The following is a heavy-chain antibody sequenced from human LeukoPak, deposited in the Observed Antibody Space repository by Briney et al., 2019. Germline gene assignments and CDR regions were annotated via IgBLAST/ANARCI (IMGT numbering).Heavy chain of an antibody. CDR1: GFTFSSYS. Sequence: PGGSLRLSCAASGFTFSSYSMNWVRQAPGKGLEWVSYISSSSSTIYYADSVKGRFTISRDNAKNSLYLQMNSLRAEDTAVYYCAKGASRGFYYYMDVWGKGTTVTVSS. D-gene: IGHD2-2*01. V-gene: IGHV3-48*01. CDR3: AKGASRGFYYYMDV. J-gene: IGHJ6*03. CDR2: ISSSSSTI.